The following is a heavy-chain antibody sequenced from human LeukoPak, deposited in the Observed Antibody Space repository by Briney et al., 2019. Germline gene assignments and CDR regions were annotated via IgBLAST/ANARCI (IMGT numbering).Heavy chain of an antibody. V-gene: IGHV3-23*01. CDR1: GFTFNTYT. CDR2: ISGGGGST. D-gene: IGHD1-26*01. J-gene: IGHJ4*02. Sequence: QPGGSLRLSCAASGFTFNTYTMNWVRQAPGKGLEWVSTISGGGGSTYYADSVKGRFTISRDNSKNTLYLQVNSLRAEDTAVYYCAKGGKWDVTPFDYWGQGTLVTVSS. CDR3: AKGGKWDVTPFDY.